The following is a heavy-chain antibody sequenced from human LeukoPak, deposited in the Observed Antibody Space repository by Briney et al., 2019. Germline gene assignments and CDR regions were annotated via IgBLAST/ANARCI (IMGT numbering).Heavy chain of an antibody. Sequence: PSETLSLTCTVSGGSISSYYWSWIRQPAGKGLEWIGRIYTSGSTNYNPSLKSRVTMSVDTSKNQFSLKLSSVTAADTAVYYCARELPLYDILTGYSLNWFDPWGQGALLTVSS. V-gene: IGHV4-4*07. CDR3: ARELPLYDILTGYSLNWFDP. CDR2: IYTSGST. D-gene: IGHD3-9*01. CDR1: GGSISSYY. J-gene: IGHJ5*02.